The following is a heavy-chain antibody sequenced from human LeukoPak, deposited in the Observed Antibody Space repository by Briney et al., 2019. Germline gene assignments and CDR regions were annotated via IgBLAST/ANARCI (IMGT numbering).Heavy chain of an antibody. CDR1: GFTFSSYS. CDR3: ARDYGDLKIDY. Sequence: PGGSLRLSCAASGFTFSSYSMNWVRQAPGKGLEWVSYISSSSSTIYYADSVKGRFTISRDNAKNSLYLQMNSLRAEDTAVYYCARDYGDLKIDYWGQGTLVTVSS. CDR2: ISSSSSTI. D-gene: IGHD4-17*01. V-gene: IGHV3-48*01. J-gene: IGHJ4*02.